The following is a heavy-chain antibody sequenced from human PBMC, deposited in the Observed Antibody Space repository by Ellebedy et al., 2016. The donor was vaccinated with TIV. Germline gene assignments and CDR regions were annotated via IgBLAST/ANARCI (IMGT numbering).Heavy chain of an antibody. CDR1: GGSFSGYY. V-gene: IGHV4-34*01. D-gene: IGHD3-16*01. J-gene: IGHJ4*02. Sequence: SETLSLXCAVYGGSFSGYYWSWIRQPPGKGLEWIGEINHSGSTNYNPSLKSRVTISVDTSKNQFSLKLSSVTAADTAVYYCARVWGEERVDYFDYWGQGTLVTVSS. CDR3: ARVWGEERVDYFDY. CDR2: INHSGST.